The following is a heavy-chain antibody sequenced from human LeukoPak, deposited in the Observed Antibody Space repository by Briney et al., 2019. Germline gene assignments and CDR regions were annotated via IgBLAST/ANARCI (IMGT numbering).Heavy chain of an antibody. CDR3: AKDMYSGFDSSGYYDY. V-gene: IGHV3-9*01. J-gene: IGHJ4*02. CDR2: VNWNSNNI. Sequence: GGSLRLSCAASGFTFDDYAMHWVRQAPGKGLEWVSGVNWNSNNIGYADSVKGRFTISRDNAKNSLYLQMNSLRAEDTALYYCAKDMYSGFDSSGYYDYWGQGALVTVSS. CDR1: GFTFDDYA. D-gene: IGHD3-22*01.